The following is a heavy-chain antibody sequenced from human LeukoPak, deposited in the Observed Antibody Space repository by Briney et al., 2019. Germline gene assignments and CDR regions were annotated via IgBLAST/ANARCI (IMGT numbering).Heavy chain of an antibody. V-gene: IGHV3-73*01. Sequence: GGSLRLSCAASGFTFSGSAVHWVRQASGKGLEWVGRMRTKANNYATAHAASVKGRFTISRDDSKNTAYLQMNSLKTEDTAVYYCTRHRDGYGLAFGIWGQGTMVTVSS. CDR1: GFTFSGSA. D-gene: IGHD5-24*01. CDR3: TRHRDGYGLAFGI. J-gene: IGHJ3*02. CDR2: MRTKANNYAT.